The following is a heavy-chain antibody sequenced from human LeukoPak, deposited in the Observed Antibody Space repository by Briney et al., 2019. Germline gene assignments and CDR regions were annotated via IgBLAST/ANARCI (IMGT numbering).Heavy chain of an antibody. CDR3: ATDLLSKGSGD. CDR1: GYTFTGYY. D-gene: IGHD1-26*01. J-gene: IGHJ4*02. V-gene: IGHV1-8*02. Sequence: ASVKVSCKASGYTFTGYYMHWVRQAPGQGLEWMGWMNPNSGNTGYAQKFQGRVTMTRNTSISTAYMELSSLRSEDTAVYYCATDLLSKGSGDWGQGTLVTVSS. CDR2: MNPNSGNT.